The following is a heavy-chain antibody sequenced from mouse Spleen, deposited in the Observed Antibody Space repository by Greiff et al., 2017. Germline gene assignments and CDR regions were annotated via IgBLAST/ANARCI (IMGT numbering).Heavy chain of an antibody. J-gene: IGHJ4*01. CDR2: IYPGSGST. Sequence: VQLQQSGAELVKPGASVKMSCKASGYTFTSYWITWVKQRPGQGLEWIGDIYPGSGSTNYNEKFKSKATLTVDKSSSTAYMELARLTSEDSAIYYCARGDYYGSSYYAMDYWGQGTSVTVSS. CDR1: GYTFTSYW. D-gene: IGHD1-1*01. CDR3: ARGDYYGSSYYAMDY. V-gene: IGHV1-55*01.